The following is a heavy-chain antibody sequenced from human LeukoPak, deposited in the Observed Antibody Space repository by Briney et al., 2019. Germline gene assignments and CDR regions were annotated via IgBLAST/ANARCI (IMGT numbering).Heavy chain of an antibody. CDR3: ARGLSNSRRTLLGLDY. V-gene: IGHV4-34*01. D-gene: IGHD3-16*01. CDR1: GRSGAFNDYY. Sequence: SETLSLTXAVYGRSGAFNDYYWNWIRQSPGKGLEWIGEINHSGGTHYHPSLKSRVTISVDTSKNQFSLRLRSVTAADTAVYYCARGLSNSRRTLLGLDYWGQGTLVTVSS. CDR2: INHSGGT. J-gene: IGHJ4*02.